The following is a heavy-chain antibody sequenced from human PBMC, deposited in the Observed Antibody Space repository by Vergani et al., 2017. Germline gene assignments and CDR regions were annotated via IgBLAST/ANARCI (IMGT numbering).Heavy chain of an antibody. CDR3: ARLGTYYDILTGYYSKDYYYYYMDV. CDR1: GFTFSNAW. Sequence: EVQLVESGGGLVKPGGSLRLSCAASGFTFSNAWMSWVRQAPGKGLEWVSAISGSGGSTYYADSVKGRFTISRDNSKNTLYLQMNSLRAEDTAVYYCARLGTYYDILTGYYSKDYYYYYMDVWGKGTTVTVSS. CDR2: ISGSGGST. J-gene: IGHJ6*03. V-gene: IGHV3-23*04. D-gene: IGHD3-9*01.